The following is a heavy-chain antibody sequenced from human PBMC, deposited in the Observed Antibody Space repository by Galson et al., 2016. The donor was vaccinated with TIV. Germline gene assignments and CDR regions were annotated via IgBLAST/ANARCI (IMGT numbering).Heavy chain of an antibody. CDR1: GFSLSTSGVG. J-gene: IGHJ1*01. CDR3: AQRRSAFSDSGGFSFTFAEYLQH. CDR2: IYWNDDK. D-gene: IGHD2-15*01. Sequence: PALVKPTQTLTVTCSVSGFSLSTSGVGVGWIRQSPGGALEWLALIYWNDDKRYSPSLKSRLTITKDTSKNQVLLTVTNVDPVDTATYYCAQRRSAFSDSGGFSFTFAEYLQHWAGAPWSPSPQ. V-gene: IGHV2-5*01.